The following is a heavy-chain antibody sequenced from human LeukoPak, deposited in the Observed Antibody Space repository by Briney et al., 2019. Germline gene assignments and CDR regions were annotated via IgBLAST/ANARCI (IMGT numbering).Heavy chain of an antibody. D-gene: IGHD3-10*01. CDR1: GGSVSSGSYY. CDR2: IYTSGST. CDR3: ARVGGSGSYYNVADYYGMDV. J-gene: IGHJ6*02. Sequence: SETLSLTCTVSGGSVSSGSYYWSWIRQPAGKGLEWIGRIYTSGSTNYNPSLKSRVTMSVDTSKNQFSLKLSSVTAADTAVYYCARVGGSGSYYNVADYYGMDVWGQGTTVTVSS. V-gene: IGHV4-61*02.